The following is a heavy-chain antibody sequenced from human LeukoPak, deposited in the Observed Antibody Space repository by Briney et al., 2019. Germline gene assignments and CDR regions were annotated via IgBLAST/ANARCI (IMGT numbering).Heavy chain of an antibody. Sequence: PGGSLRLSCAASGFTFSSYEMNWVRQAPGKGLEWVSYISSSGSTIYYADSVKGRFTISRDNSKNTLYLQMNSLRAEDTAVYYCARQLYSSGDPTDYWGQGTLVTVSS. D-gene: IGHD3-22*01. J-gene: IGHJ4*02. V-gene: IGHV3-48*03. CDR2: ISSSGSTI. CDR1: GFTFSSYE. CDR3: ARQLYSSGDPTDY.